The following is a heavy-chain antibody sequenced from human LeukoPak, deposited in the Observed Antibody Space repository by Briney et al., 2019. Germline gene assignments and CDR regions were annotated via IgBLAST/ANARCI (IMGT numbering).Heavy chain of an antibody. CDR2: INHSGST. CDR3: ARDGIAAAGTFDH. J-gene: IGHJ4*02. D-gene: IGHD6-13*01. V-gene: IGHV4-34*01. Sequence: SETLPLTCAVYGGSFSGYYWSWIRQPPGKGLEWIGEINHSGSTNYNPSLKSRVTISVDTSKNQFSLKLSSVTAADTAVYYCARDGIAAAGTFDHWGQGTLVTVSS. CDR1: GGSFSGYY.